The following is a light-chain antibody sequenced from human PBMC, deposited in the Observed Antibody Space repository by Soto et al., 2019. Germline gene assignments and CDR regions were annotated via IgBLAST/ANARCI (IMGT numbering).Light chain of an antibody. CDR3: QQYGSSKFT. J-gene: IGKJ3*01. Sequence: EIVLTQSPGTLSLSPGERATLSCRASQSVSSSYLAWYQQKPGQAPRLLIYGASSRATGIPDRFSGSGSGTDFTLTISRLEPEDFAVYYCQQYGSSKFTFGHGTKVDIX. V-gene: IGKV3-20*01. CDR2: GAS. CDR1: QSVSSSY.